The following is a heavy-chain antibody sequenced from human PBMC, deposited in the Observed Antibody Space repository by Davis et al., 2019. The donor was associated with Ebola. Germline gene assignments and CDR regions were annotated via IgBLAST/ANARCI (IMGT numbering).Heavy chain of an antibody. CDR3: ARDSGLRVYFDY. Sequence: SETLSLTCTVSGGSISSHSYYWVWIRQPPGKGLEWIGNIFYSGSTYYNPSLKSRVTISVDTSKNQFSLKLSSVTAADTAVYYCARDSGLRVYFDYWGQGTLVTVSS. CDR1: GGSISSHSYY. CDR2: IFYSGST. D-gene: IGHD3-10*01. V-gene: IGHV4-39*07. J-gene: IGHJ4*02.